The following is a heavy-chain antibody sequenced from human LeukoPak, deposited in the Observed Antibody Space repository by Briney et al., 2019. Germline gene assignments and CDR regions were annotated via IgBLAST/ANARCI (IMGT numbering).Heavy chain of an antibody. D-gene: IGHD3-22*01. CDR2: ISPHNGDI. J-gene: IGHJ6*03. CDR1: GYTFTNYG. Sequence: ASVKVSCKASGYTFTNYGFSWVRQAPGQGLEWMGWISPHNGDINYAQKLQGRVTMTTDTSTSTAYMELRSLRSDDTAVYYCARTYYYDSSGYPPLTYYYYYMDVWGKGTTVTVSS. CDR3: ARTYYYDSSGYPPLTYYYYYMDV. V-gene: IGHV1-18*01.